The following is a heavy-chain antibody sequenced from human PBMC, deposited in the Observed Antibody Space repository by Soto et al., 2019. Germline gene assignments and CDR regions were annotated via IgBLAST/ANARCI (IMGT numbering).Heavy chain of an antibody. CDR3: AREELELHWFDP. Sequence: ASVKVSCKASGYTFTSYGISWVRQAPGRGLEWMGWISAYNGNTNYAQKLQGRVTMTTDTSTSTAYMELRSLRSDDTAVYYCAREELELHWFDPWGQGTLVTVSS. V-gene: IGHV1-18*01. J-gene: IGHJ5*02. D-gene: IGHD1-7*01. CDR2: ISAYNGNT. CDR1: GYTFTSYG.